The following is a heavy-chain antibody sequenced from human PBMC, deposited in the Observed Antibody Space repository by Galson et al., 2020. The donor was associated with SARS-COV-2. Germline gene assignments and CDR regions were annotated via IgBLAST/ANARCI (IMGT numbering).Heavy chain of an antibody. J-gene: IGHJ5*02. Sequence: SETLSLTCAVSGAAISSGGYSWSWLRQPPGKGLEWIGYIFDSATTYYHPSLKSRLTISIDTSKSQFSLRLSPVTAADTAVYFCARGIAIFGDDSHAGWFDRWGEGTVVTVSS. CDR1: GAAISSGGYS. D-gene: IGHD3-3*01. V-gene: IGHV4-30-4*07. CDR3: ARGIAIFGDDSHAGWFDR. CDR2: IFDSATT.